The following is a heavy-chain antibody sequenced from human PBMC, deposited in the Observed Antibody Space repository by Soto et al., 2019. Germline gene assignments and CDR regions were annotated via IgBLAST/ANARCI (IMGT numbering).Heavy chain of an antibody. CDR2: ITGNGGST. J-gene: IGHJ4*02. Sequence: EVQLLESGGDLVQPGGSLRLACAASGFTFSTYALSWVRQAPGKGLEWVSAITGNGGSTYYADSVRGRFTISRDNSKNTLYLQMSSLRAEDTALYYCAKNSAATIRVGYDYWGQGTLVTVSS. V-gene: IGHV3-23*01. CDR1: GFTFSTYA. D-gene: IGHD5-12*01. CDR3: AKNSAATIRVGYDY.